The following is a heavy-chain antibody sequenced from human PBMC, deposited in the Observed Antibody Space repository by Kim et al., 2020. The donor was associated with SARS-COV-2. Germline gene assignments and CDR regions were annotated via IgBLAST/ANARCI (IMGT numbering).Heavy chain of an antibody. D-gene: IGHD3-22*01. CDR3: ARAPASGYYPTEGDGMDV. J-gene: IGHJ6*02. V-gene: IGHV1-69*02. CDR2: IIPILGIA. Sequence: SVKVSCKASGGTFSSYTISWVRQAPGQGLEWMGRIIPILGIANYAQKFQGRVTITADKSTSTAYMELSSLRSEDTAVYYCARAPASGYYPTEGDGMDVWGQGTTVTVSS. CDR1: GGTFSSYT.